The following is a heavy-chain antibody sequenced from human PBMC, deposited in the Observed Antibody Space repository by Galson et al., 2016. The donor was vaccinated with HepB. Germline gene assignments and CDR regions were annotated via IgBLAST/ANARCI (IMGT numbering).Heavy chain of an antibody. Sequence: ETLSLTCIVSGGSISRDYYWGWIRQPPGRGLEWIGSIYSNEDTYYNPSVKSRVTISVDTSKNQFSLRLNSVTAADTGVYYCATGIVVAGKYYDYYMDVWGKGTKVTVSS. V-gene: IGHV4-39*01. CDR3: ATGIVVAGKYYDYYMDV. CDR2: IYSNEDT. CDR1: GGSISRDYY. J-gene: IGHJ6*03. D-gene: IGHD6-19*01.